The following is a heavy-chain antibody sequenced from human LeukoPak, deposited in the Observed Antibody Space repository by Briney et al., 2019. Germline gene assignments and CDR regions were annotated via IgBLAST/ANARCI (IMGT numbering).Heavy chain of an antibody. D-gene: IGHD6-13*01. CDR3: ASPIAAAGQEEYFQH. V-gene: IGHV4-39*01. Sequence: SETLSLTCTVSGGSISSSSYYWGWIRQPPGKGLEWIGSIYYSGSTYYNPSLKSRVTLSVDTSKNQFSPKLSSVTAADTAVYYCASPIAAAGQEEYFQHWGQGTLVTVSS. CDR1: GGSISSSSYY. J-gene: IGHJ1*01. CDR2: IYYSGST.